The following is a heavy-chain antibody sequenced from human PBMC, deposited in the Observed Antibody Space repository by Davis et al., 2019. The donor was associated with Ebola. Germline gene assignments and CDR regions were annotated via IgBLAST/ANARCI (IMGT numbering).Heavy chain of an antibody. CDR1: GYTFTDYY. D-gene: IGHD1-14*01. CDR2: IYPFNGAT. V-gene: IGHV1-2*06. CDR3: ARPILPEVTHCGVDY. J-gene: IGHJ4*02. Sequence: AASVKVSCKASGYTFTDYYLHWVRQAPGQGLEWMGRIYPFNGATNFADNFQGRVTMTTDTSITTAYVELSSLNSDDTAIYYCARPILPEVTHCGVDYWGQGTLVTVSS.